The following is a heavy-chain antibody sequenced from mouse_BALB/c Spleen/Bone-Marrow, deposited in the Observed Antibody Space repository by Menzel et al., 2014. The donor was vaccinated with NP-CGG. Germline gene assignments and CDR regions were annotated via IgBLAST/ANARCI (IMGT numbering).Heavy chain of an antibody. Sequence: VQLQQSGAELVKPGASVKLSCTASGFNIKDTYMHWVKQRPEQGLEWIGRIDPANGNTKYDPKFQGKATITADTSSNSTSVQLNSRRSADKAVYYCARSRYGSSLFAYWGQGTLVTVSS. CDR2: IDPANGNT. D-gene: IGHD1-1*01. CDR3: ARSRYGSSLFAY. V-gene: IGHV14-3*02. CDR1: GFNIKDTY. J-gene: IGHJ3*01.